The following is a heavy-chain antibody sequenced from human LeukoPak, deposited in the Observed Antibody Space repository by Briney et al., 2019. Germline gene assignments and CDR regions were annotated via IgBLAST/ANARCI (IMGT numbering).Heavy chain of an antibody. CDR1: GFTFSSYA. CDR2: ISGSGGST. J-gene: IGHJ4*02. D-gene: IGHD1-26*01. Sequence: GGSLRLSCAASGFTFSSYAMSWVRQAPGKGLEWVSAISGSGGSTYYADSVKGRFTISRDNSKNTLYPQMNSLRAEDTAVYYCAKVVLVEGATTGFDYWGQGTLVTVSS. V-gene: IGHV3-23*01. CDR3: AKVVLVEGATTGFDY.